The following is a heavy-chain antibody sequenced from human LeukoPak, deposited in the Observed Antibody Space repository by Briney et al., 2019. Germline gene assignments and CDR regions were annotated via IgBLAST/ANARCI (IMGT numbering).Heavy chain of an antibody. J-gene: IGHJ6*03. Sequence: GASVKVSCKASGYTFTSYGISWVRQAPGQGLEWMGWISAYNGNTNYAQKLQGRVTMTTDTSTSTAYMELRSLRSDDTAVYYCARVMGGLVLNYYYYYYMDVWGKGTTVTVSS. D-gene: IGHD6-19*01. CDR3: ARVMGGLVLNYYYYYYMDV. CDR2: ISAYNGNT. V-gene: IGHV1-18*01. CDR1: GYTFTSYG.